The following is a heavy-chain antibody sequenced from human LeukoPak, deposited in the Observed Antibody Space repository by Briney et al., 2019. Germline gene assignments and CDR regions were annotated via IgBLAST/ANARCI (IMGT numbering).Heavy chain of an antibody. CDR3: ARIPSINYYAGGYYFDY. Sequence: EASVKVSCKASGYTFTGYYMHWVRQAPGQGLEWMGRINPNSGGTNYAQKFQGRVTMTRDTSISTAYMELSRLRSDDTAVYYCARIPSINYYAGGYYFDYWGQGTLVTVSP. CDR2: INPNSGGT. D-gene: IGHD3-10*02. J-gene: IGHJ4*02. CDR1: GYTFTGYY. V-gene: IGHV1-2*06.